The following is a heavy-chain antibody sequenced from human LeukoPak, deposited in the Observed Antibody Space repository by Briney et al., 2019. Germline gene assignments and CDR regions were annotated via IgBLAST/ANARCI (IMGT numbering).Heavy chain of an antibody. J-gene: IGHJ4*02. V-gene: IGHV3-9*03. Sequence: PGRSLRLSCAASGFTFDDYAMHWVRQAPGKGLEWVSGISWNSGSIGYADSVKGRFTISRDNAKNSLYLQMNSLRAEDMALYYCAKDYTGEGYFDYWGQGTLVTVSS. CDR2: ISWNSGSI. CDR3: AKDYTGEGYFDY. CDR1: GFTFDDYA. D-gene: IGHD7-27*01.